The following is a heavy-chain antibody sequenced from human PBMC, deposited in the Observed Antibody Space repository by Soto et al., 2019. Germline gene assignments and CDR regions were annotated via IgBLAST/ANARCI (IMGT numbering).Heavy chain of an antibody. V-gene: IGHV3-23*01. CDR1: GFTFSNYA. CDR3: AKDRNYYFDGSGYQY. J-gene: IGHJ4*02. CDR2: VIGSGGTT. D-gene: IGHD3-22*01. Sequence: GSLRLSCAASGFTFSNYAMSWVRQAPGRGLEWVSEVIGSGGTTYYADSVKGRFFISRDNSKNTLFLQMNSLRAEDTAVYYCAKDRNYYFDGSGYQYWGQGTQVTVSS.